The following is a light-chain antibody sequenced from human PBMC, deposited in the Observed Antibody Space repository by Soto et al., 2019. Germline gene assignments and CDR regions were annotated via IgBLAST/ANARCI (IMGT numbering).Light chain of an antibody. CDR3: QQRYNWPLT. J-gene: IGKJ5*01. V-gene: IGKV3-11*01. CDR2: DAS. Sequence: EIVLTQFPATLSLSPGDRVTLSCRASQSVSSYLAWYQQKPGQAPSLLIYDASNRATGVSARFSGSGSGTDFTLTISSLDPEDFAFYYCQQRYNWPLTFGQGTRLEIK. CDR1: QSVSSY.